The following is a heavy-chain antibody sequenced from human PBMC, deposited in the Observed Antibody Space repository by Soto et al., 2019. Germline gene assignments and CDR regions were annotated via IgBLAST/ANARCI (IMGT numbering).Heavy chain of an antibody. CDR3: WSLTGSHGGWFDP. J-gene: IGHJ5*02. V-gene: IGHV1-69*01. Sequence: QVQLVQSGAEVKKPGSSVKVSCKASGGTFSSYAISWVRQAPGHELEWMGGIIPIFGTANYAQKFQGRVTITADESTSTAYMELSSLRSEDTAVYYCWSLTGSHGGWFDPWGQGTLVTVSS. D-gene: IGHD1-20*01. CDR2: IIPIFGTA. CDR1: GGTFSSYA.